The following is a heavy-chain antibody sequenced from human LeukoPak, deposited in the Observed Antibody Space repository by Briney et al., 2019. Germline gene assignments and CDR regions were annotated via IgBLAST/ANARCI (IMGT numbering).Heavy chain of an antibody. CDR3: AREAAPGYYDWLVSYFDY. D-gene: IGHD3-3*01. CDR2: IWYDGSNK. CDR1: GFTFSSYG. Sequence: GGSLRLSCAASGFTFSSYGMHWVRQAPGKGLEWVAVIWYDGSNKYYADSVKGRFTISRDNSKNTLYLQMNSLRAEDTAVYYCAREAAPGYYDWLVSYFDYWGQGTLVTVSS. J-gene: IGHJ4*02. V-gene: IGHV3-33*01.